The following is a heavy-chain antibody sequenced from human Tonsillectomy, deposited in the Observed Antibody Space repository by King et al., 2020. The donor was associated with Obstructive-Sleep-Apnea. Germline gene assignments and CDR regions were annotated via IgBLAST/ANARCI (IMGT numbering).Heavy chain of an antibody. D-gene: IGHD5-18*01. CDR1: GFTFNNYG. Sequence: QLVQSGGGVVQPGGSLRLSCAASGFTFNNYGMNWVRQAPGKGLEWVAFTRYDGTNKYYADSVKGRFTISRDNSNNTLYLQMNSLRVEDTAVYYCAKDRGYSYGRYFDYWGQGILLTVSS. CDR2: TRYDGTNK. CDR3: AKDRGYSYGRYFDY. J-gene: IGHJ4*02. V-gene: IGHV3-30*02.